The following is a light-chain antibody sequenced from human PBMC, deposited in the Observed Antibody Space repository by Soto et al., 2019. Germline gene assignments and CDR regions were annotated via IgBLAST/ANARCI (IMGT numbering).Light chain of an antibody. CDR3: QQYNSYPWS. CDR2: DAS. V-gene: IGKV1-5*01. Sequence: DIPMTQSPPTLSASVGDRVIVTCRASQSVGSWLAWYQQSPGKAPKLLMSDASSLQGGVPSRFSGSGSGTEFTLTITSLQPEDFATYYCQQYNSYPWSFGQGTKVE. J-gene: IGKJ1*01. CDR1: QSVGSW.